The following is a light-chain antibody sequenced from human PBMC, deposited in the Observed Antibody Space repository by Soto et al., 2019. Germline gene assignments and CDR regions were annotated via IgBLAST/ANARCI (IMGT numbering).Light chain of an antibody. CDR2: DAS. Sequence: EIVLTQSPATLSLSPGERATLSCRASQSVSNFLAWYQQKPGQAPRLLIHDASTRAAGIPARFSGSGSATDFTLTINSLEPEDVAVYYCQQRSIWLTFGGGTKVEIE. J-gene: IGKJ4*01. CDR3: QQRSIWLT. CDR1: QSVSNF. V-gene: IGKV3-11*01.